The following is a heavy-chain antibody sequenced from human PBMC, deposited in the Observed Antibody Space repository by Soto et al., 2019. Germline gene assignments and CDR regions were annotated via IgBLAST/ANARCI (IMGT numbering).Heavy chain of an antibody. D-gene: IGHD5-12*01. Sequence: QLQLQESGPGLVKPSETLSLTCTVSGGSISSRSYWWAWIRQPPGKGLEWVGDSFYSGSTYYNPSHKNRVDISVETSKNTFSLKLNSVTAADTAVYYWARHPREVYNYGGSGIFDYWGQGTLVTVSS. J-gene: IGHJ4*02. V-gene: IGHV4-39*01. CDR2: SFYSGST. CDR3: ARHPREVYNYGGSGIFDY. CDR1: GGSISSRSYW.